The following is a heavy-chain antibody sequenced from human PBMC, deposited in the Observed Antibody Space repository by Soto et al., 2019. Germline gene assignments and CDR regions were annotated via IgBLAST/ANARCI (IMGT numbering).Heavy chain of an antibody. CDR3: ARGPSSLTRFDY. J-gene: IGHJ4*02. V-gene: IGHV3-30-3*01. CDR2: ISYDGSNK. CDR1: GFTFSSYA. Sequence: GGSLRLSCAASGFTFSSYAMHWVRQAPGKGLEWVAVISYDGSNKYYADSVKGRFTISRDNSKNTLYLQMNSLRAEDTAVYYCARGPSSLTRFDYWGQGALVTVSS. D-gene: IGHD2-2*01.